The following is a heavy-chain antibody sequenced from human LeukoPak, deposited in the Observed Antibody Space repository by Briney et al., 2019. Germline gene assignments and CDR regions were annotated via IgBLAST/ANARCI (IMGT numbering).Heavy chain of an antibody. CDR2: IWSDGSNK. D-gene: IGHD1-26*01. CDR1: GLSFSDYG. CDR3: AKGKGGSYYVTTDYYFDY. Sequence: PGGSLRLSCAASGLSFSDYGMHWVRQAPGKGLEWVAVIWSDGSNKYYADSVKGRFTISRDNSKNTLYLQMNSLRAEDTAVYYCAKGKGGSYYVTTDYYFDYWGQGTLVTVSS. V-gene: IGHV3-33*06. J-gene: IGHJ4*02.